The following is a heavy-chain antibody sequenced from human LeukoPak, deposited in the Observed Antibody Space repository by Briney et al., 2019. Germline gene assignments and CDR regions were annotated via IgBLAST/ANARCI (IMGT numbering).Heavy chain of an antibody. J-gene: IGHJ3*02. D-gene: IGHD6-13*01. CDR2: IFYSGST. CDR3: ARDLYSSRTNDAFVI. CDR1: GGSISTSSYY. V-gene: IGHV4-39*07. Sequence: PSETLSLTCTVSGGSISTSSYYWGWVRQPPGKGLEWIGNIFYSGSTYYSPSLKSRVTISLDTSRNQFSLKLNSVTAADTAVYYCARDLYSSRTNDAFVIWGQGTMVTVSS.